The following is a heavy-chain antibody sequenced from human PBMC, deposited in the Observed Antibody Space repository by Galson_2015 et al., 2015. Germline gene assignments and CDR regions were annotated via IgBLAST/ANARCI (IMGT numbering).Heavy chain of an antibody. CDR3: AREVMDPYSPAWYFDL. D-gene: IGHD6-13*01. CDR2: IGTGGDS. CDR1: GVTFSNYD. V-gene: IGHV3-13*01. Sequence: SLRLSCAASGVTFSNYDMHWGRQTTGKGLELDAGIGTGGDSYYSGSVMGRFTISRENAKNSLYLHMNSLRAQDTAVYYCAREVMDPYSPAWYFDLWGRGTLVSVSS. J-gene: IGHJ2*01.